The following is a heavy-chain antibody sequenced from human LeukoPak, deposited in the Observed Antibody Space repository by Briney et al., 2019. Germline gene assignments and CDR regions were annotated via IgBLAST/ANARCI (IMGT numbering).Heavy chain of an antibody. V-gene: IGHV4-30-4*01. J-gene: IGHJ4*02. Sequence: SETLSLTCTVSGASLSSFDYYWSWIRQPPGKGLEWIGYIYYSGSTSYNPSLKRRVTISVDKSKNQFSLKLSSLTAADSAVYYCVTMVRVGVFDYWGPGALVTVSS. D-gene: IGHD3-10*01. CDR2: IYYSGST. CDR1: GASLSSFDYY. CDR3: VTMVRVGVFDY.